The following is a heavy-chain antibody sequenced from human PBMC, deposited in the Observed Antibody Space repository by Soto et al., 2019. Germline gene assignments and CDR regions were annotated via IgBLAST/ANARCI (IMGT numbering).Heavy chain of an antibody. D-gene: IGHD1-1*01. J-gene: IGHJ4*02. V-gene: IGHV1-18*01. Sequence: QVHLVQSGAEVKKPGASVKVSCKASGYTFTSYGITWVRQAPGQGLEWLGWISAPNGNTDYAQKLQGRVIVTRDTSTSTAYMELRSLRSDDTAVYYCARVRYGDYWGQGALVTVSS. CDR1: GYTFTSYG. CDR2: ISAPNGNT. CDR3: ARVRYGDY.